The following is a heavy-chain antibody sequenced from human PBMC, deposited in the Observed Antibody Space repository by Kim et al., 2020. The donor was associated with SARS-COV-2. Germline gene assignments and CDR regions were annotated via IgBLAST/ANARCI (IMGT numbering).Heavy chain of an antibody. CDR2: ISGNGTIT. J-gene: IGHJ3*02. Sequence: GGSLRLSCATSGFTLSLYSMNWVRQSPGKGLEWVSHISGNGTITKHADSVRGRFTISRDNAKNSLFLQMNGLRAEDTAVYYCVRENYWAFDIWGQGTMVTVSS. CDR1: GFTLSLYS. V-gene: IGHV3-48*04. D-gene: IGHD2-15*01. CDR3: VRENYWAFDI.